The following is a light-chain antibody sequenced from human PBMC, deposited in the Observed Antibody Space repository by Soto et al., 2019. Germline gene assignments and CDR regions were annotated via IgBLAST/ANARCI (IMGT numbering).Light chain of an antibody. Sequence: QPVLTQPPSASGTPGQRVTISCSGSSSNIGSNSVNWYQQFPGTAPKLLIYSDHQRPSGVPVRFSGSKSGTSASLAISGLQSDDEAEYYCATWDDRLDGLYVFGTGTKVTVL. CDR1: SSNIGSNS. J-gene: IGLJ1*01. CDR3: ATWDDRLDGLYV. CDR2: SDH. V-gene: IGLV1-44*01.